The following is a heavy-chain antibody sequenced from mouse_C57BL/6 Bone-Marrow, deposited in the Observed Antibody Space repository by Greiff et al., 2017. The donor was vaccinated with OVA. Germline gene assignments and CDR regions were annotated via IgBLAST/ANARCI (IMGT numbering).Heavy chain of an antibody. V-gene: IGHV1-19*01. D-gene: IGHD1-1*01. CDR2: INPYNGGT. J-gene: IGHJ1*03. CDR1: GYTFTDYY. CDR3: ARRGCPYGSSPYWYFDV. Sequence: EVQLQQSGPVLVKPGASVKMSCKASGYTFTDYYMNWVKQSHGKSLEWIGVINPYNGGTSYNQKFKGKATLTVDKSSSTAYMELNSLTSEDSAVYYCARRGCPYGSSPYWYFDVWGTGTTVTVSS.